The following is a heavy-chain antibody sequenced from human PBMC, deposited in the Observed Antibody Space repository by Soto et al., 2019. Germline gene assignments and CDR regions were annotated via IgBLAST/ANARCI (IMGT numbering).Heavy chain of an antibody. CDR1: GGSISSGGYY. D-gene: IGHD2-2*01. Sequence: QVQLQESGPGLVKPSQTLSLTCTVSGGSISSGGYYWSWIRQHPGKGLEWIGYIYYSGSTYYNPSRKSRVTISVDTSKNQFSLKLSSVTAADTAVYYCARDKGRYCSSTSCTNWFDPWGQGTLVTVSS. J-gene: IGHJ5*02. CDR3: ARDKGRYCSSTSCTNWFDP. V-gene: IGHV4-31*03. CDR2: IYYSGST.